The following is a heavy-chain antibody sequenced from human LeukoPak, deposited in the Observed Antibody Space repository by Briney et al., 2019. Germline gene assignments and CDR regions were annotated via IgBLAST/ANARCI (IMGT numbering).Heavy chain of an antibody. Sequence: GGSLRLSCAASGFTVSSHYMNWVRQAPGKGLEWVSYISYSSSAIYYADSVKGRFTISRDNAKNSLSLQMNSLRDEDTAVYYCARDSYGSSGYYYVSDYWGQGTLVTVSS. CDR1: GFTVSSHY. D-gene: IGHD3-22*01. CDR3: ARDSYGSSGYYYVSDY. V-gene: IGHV3-48*02. J-gene: IGHJ4*02. CDR2: ISYSSSAI.